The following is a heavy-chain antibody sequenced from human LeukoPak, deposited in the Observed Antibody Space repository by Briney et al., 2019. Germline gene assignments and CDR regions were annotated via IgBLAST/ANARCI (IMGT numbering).Heavy chain of an antibody. CDR1: GFTFSSHW. Sequence: PGGSLRLSCEASGFTFSSHWMLWVRQAPGKGLVRVSHISTDGSITNYAGSVKGRFTISRDNAKNMLYLQMNSLRAEDTALYYCARDNSASYWGQGTLVTVSS. J-gene: IGHJ1*01. CDR3: ARDNSASY. V-gene: IGHV3-74*01. CDR2: ISTDGSIT. D-gene: IGHD4-11*01.